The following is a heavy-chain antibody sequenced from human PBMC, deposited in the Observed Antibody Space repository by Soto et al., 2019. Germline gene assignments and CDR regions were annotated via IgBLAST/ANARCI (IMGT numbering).Heavy chain of an antibody. J-gene: IGHJ4*02. CDR3: ARHGYSSSWYPDH. Sequence: PGESLKISCKGSGYSFPNNWITWVRQMPGKGLEWMGRIDLTDSYTSYSPSFQGHVTISVDESTNTAYLQWSSLRASDTAMYFCARHGYSSSWYPDHWGQGTLVTVSS. CDR2: IDLTDSYT. V-gene: IGHV5-10-1*01. CDR1: GYSFPNNW. D-gene: IGHD6-13*01.